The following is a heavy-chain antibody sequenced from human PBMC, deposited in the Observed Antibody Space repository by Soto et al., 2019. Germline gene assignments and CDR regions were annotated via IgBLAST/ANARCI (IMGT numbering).Heavy chain of an antibody. D-gene: IGHD6-6*01. CDR2: NYYSGIT. Sequence: SETLSVTWTVSGGSISGGGYYWTWIRQHPGKGLEWIGYNYYSGITYYNPSLKSRVTISLDTSKNQFSLKLSSVTAADTAVYYCARGSSIAGLYYGMDVWGQGTTVTVSS. J-gene: IGHJ6*02. CDR1: GGSISGGGYY. CDR3: ARGSSIAGLYYGMDV. V-gene: IGHV4-31*02.